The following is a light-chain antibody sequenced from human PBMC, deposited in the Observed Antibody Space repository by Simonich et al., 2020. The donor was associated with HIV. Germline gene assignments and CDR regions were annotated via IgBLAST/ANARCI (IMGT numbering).Light chain of an antibody. J-gene: IGLJ1*01. CDR3: QSADSSGTYV. CDR1: ALPNQY. V-gene: IGLV3-25*03. CDR2: KDT. Sequence: SYELTQPPSVSVSPGQTARISCSGDALPNQYAYWYQQKPGQAPVVVMAKDTERPSGIPERFSGSSSGTTVTLTISGVQAEDEADYYCQSADSSGTYVFGTGTKVTVL.